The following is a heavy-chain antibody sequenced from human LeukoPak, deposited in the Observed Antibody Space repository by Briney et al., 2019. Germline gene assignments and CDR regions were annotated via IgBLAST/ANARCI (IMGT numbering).Heavy chain of an antibody. CDR1: RYTFTGYY. D-gene: IGHD3-22*01. V-gene: IGHV1-2*02. CDR2: INPNSGGT. J-gene: IGHJ4*02. Sequence: ASVKVSCKASRYTFTGYYMHWVRQAPGQGLEWMGWINPNSGGTNYAQKFQGRVTMTRDTSISTAYMELSRLRSDDTAVYYCARESADYYDSSGYYYLVYYFDYWGQGTLVTVSS. CDR3: ARESADYYDSSGYYYLVYYFDY.